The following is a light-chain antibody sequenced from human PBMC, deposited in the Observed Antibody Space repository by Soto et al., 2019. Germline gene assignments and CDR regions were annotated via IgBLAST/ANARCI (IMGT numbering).Light chain of an antibody. CDR3: QKYNSAPRT. V-gene: IGKV1-27*01. Sequence: DIQMTQFPSSLSASVGDRVTFTCRASQGISNFLAWYQQKPGQVPNLLIYAASTLQSGVPPRFSGSGSGTNFTLTISNLQSEDVATYYCQKYNSAPRTFGPGTKVDIK. CDR2: AAS. J-gene: IGKJ3*01. CDR1: QGISNF.